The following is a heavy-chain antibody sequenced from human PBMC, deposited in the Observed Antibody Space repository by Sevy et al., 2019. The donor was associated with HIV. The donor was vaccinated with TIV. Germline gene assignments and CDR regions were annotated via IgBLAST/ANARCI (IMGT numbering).Heavy chain of an antibody. CDR1: GFSFSNYA. CDR2: ISSSSSYI. J-gene: IGHJ6*02. Sequence: GGSLRLSCAASGFSFSNYAIHWVRQAPGKGLEWVSSISSSSSYIYYADSVKGRFTISRDNAKNSLYLQMNSLRAEDTAVYYCARDGDCSGGSCYASVYYYYYGMDVWGQGTTVTVSS. D-gene: IGHD2-15*01. V-gene: IGHV3-21*01. CDR3: ARDGDCSGGSCYASVYYYYYGMDV.